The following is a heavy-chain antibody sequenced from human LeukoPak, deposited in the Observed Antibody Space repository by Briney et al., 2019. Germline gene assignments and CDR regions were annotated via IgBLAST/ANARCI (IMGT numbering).Heavy chain of an antibody. CDR2: IYYSGST. Sequence: PSETLSLTCTVSGGSISNYYWSWIRQPPGKGLEWIGYIYYSGSTNYNPSLKSRVTISVDTSKNQFSLKLSSVTAADTAVYYCARLSFWGPMVRDRDAFDIWGQGTMVTVSS. J-gene: IGHJ3*02. CDR1: GGSISNYY. D-gene: IGHD3-10*01. CDR3: ARLSFWGPMVRDRDAFDI. V-gene: IGHV4-59*08.